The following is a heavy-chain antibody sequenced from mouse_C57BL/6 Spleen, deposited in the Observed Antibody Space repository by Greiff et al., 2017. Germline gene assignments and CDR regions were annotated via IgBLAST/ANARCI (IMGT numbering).Heavy chain of an antibody. V-gene: IGHV1-64*01. D-gene: IGHD1-1*01. J-gene: IGHJ3*01. CDR1: GYTFTSYW. Sequence: QVQLKQPGAELVKPGASVKLSCKASGYTFTSYWMNWVKQRPGQGLEWIGMIHPNSGSTNYNEKFKSKATLTVDKSSSTAYMQLSSLTSEDSAVYYCARDYGSSYGFAYWGQGTLVTVSA. CDR2: IHPNSGST. CDR3: ARDYGSSYGFAY.